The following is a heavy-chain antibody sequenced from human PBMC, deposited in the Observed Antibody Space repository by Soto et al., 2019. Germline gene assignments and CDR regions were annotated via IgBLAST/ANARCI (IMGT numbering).Heavy chain of an antibody. J-gene: IGHJ6*02. V-gene: IGHV5-10-1*01. CDR3: ARLEKWYYNYYGLDV. D-gene: IGHD1-26*01. CDR2: IDPGDSST. Sequence: PGESLKISCQGSGYSFTTYWISWVRQMPGKGLEWMGKIDPGDSSTNYSLSFRGHITISVDRSINTAHLQFSSLKAADTAVYYCARLEKWYYNYYGLDVWGQGTMVTVSS. CDR1: GYSFTTYW.